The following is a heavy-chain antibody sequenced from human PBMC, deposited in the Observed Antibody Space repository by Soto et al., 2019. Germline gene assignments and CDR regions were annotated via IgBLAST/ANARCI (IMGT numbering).Heavy chain of an antibody. CDR2: ISADNGNT. Sequence: QVQLVQSGAEVKKPGASVKVSCKASGYTFTSYGISWVRQAPGQGLEWMGWISADNGNTNYTQKLQGRVTMTTDTSTSTDYMELRSLRSDDKAVYYCARDRGSYALDYWGQGTLVTVSS. D-gene: IGHD1-26*01. V-gene: IGHV1-18*01. J-gene: IGHJ4*02. CDR1: GYTFTSYG. CDR3: ARDRGSYALDY.